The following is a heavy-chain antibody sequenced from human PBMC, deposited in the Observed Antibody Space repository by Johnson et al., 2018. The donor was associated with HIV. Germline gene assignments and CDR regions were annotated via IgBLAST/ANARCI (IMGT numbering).Heavy chain of an antibody. Sequence: VQVVESGGGVVQPGRSLRLSCAASGFTFSSYAMHWVRQAPGKGLEWVAVISYYGSNKYYADSVKCRFTISRDNSKSTLYLQMNNRRDEDTARYYCWLILARGGLQRGAFDIWGQGTMVTVSS. CDR2: ISYYGSNK. D-gene: IGHD5-24*01. J-gene: IGHJ3*02. V-gene: IGHV3-30*14. CDR3: WLILARGGLQRGAFDI. CDR1: GFTFSSYA.